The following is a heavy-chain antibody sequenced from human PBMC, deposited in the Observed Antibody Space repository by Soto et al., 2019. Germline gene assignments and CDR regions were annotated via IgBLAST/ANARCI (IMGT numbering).Heavy chain of an antibody. V-gene: IGHV4-34*01. CDR1: GGSFSGYY. J-gene: IGHJ6*02. CDR2: INHSGST. D-gene: IGHD4-17*01. CDR3: ARGVYGDYTYYYYYGMDV. Sequence: TSETLSLTCAVYGGSFSGYYWSWIRQPPGKGLEWIGEINHSGSTNYNPSLKSRVTISVDTSKNQFSLKLSSVTAADTAVYYCARGVYGDYTYYYYYGMDVWGQGTTVTVS.